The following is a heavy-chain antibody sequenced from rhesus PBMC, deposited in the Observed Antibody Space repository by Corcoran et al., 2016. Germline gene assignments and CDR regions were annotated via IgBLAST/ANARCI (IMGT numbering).Heavy chain of an antibody. CDR1: GASIRSNW. J-gene: IGHJ4*01. Sequence: QVQLQESGPGLVKPSETLSLTCTVSGASIRSNWLSWIRQPPGKGLEWIGEINGNSGSTNYNPSLKSRVTISKDASKNQFSLKLSSVTAADTAVYYCARRTSMIAPRYYFDYWGQGVLVTVSS. CDR2: INGNSGST. D-gene: IGHD3-28*01. CDR3: ARRTSMIAPRYYFDY. V-gene: IGHV4-80*01.